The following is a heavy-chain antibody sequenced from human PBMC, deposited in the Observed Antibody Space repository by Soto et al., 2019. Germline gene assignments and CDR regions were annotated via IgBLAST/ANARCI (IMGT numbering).Heavy chain of an antibody. J-gene: IGHJ4*02. CDR3: SRRSSGWYFDY. D-gene: IGHD6-19*01. Sequence: EVQLLESRGGLVQPGGSLRLSCAASGFIFSSYAMSWVRQAPGKGLEWVSVISGSGGSTYYADSVKGRFTISRDNSKNTLYLQMNSLRAQDTAVYYCSRRSSGWYFDYWGQGSLVTVSS. CDR1: GFIFSSYA. V-gene: IGHV3-23*01. CDR2: ISGSGGST.